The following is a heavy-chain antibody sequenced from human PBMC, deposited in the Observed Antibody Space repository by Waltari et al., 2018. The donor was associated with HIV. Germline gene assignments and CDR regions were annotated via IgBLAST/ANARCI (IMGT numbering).Heavy chain of an antibody. CDR2: NSEVNGNK. CDR3: ARGGGVGCSSTTCDWTSMGV. Sequence: QVQLVQSGTEVKKPGASVKVSCKASGYMFLSYGVSWVRQALGQGLEWRGWNSEVNGNKNYAQKFQGGVTRTTNTTTSTAHRGLRGLGSDDTAVYYCARGGGVGCSSTTCDWTSMGVWGQGTTVTVSS. V-gene: IGHV1-18*01. D-gene: IGHD2-2*01. J-gene: IGHJ6*02. CDR1: GYMFLSYG.